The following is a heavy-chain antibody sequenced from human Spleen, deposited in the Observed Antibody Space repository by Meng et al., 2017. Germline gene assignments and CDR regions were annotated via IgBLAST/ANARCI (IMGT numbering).Heavy chain of an antibody. CDR2: INHSGGT. J-gene: IGHJ4*02. Sequence: QLLLQQWGAGLLKPSVTLSLTCAVYGGTFSDYYWSWTRQPPVKVLEWIGEINHSGGTKYAPSLESRVTISIDTSKNQFSLKLSSVTAADTAIYYCARQGDTAMATFGYWGQGTLVIVSS. D-gene: IGHD5-18*01. CDR3: ARQGDTAMATFGY. CDR1: GGTFSDYY. V-gene: IGHV4-34*01.